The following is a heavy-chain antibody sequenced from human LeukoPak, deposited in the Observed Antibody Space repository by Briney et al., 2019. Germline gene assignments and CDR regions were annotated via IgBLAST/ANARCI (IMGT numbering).Heavy chain of an antibody. V-gene: IGHV3-23*01. Sequence: GGSLRLSCAASGFTFSNYAMSWVRQTPGKGLEWVSVISPSGSAYNADPVKGRFTISRDNSKDTVYLQMDSLRAEDTATYYCAKSRSAMVRGVIEYWGQGTLVTVSS. CDR2: ISPSGSA. D-gene: IGHD3-10*01. CDR3: AKSRSAMVRGVIEY. J-gene: IGHJ4*02. CDR1: GFTFSNYA.